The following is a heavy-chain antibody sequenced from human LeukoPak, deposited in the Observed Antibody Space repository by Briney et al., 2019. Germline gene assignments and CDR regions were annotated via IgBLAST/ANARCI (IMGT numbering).Heavy chain of an antibody. CDR1: GFTVSSNY. CDR3: ARGYCSSTTCYFFDY. D-gene: IGHD2-2*01. J-gene: IGHJ4*02. CDR2: IYSGGGT. Sequence: GGSLRLSCAASGFTVSSNYMSWVRQAPGKGLEWVSVIYSGGGTYYADSVKDRFTISRDTSKNTLYLQMNSLRAKDTAVYYCARGYCSSTTCYFFDYWGQGTLVTVSS. V-gene: IGHV3-66*01.